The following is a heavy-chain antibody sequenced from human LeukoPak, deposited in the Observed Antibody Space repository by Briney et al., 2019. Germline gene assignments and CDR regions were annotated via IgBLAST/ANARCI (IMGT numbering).Heavy chain of an antibody. CDR1: GGTFGSYG. D-gene: IGHD5-18*01. CDR2: IIPILGIA. V-gene: IGHV1-69*04. Sequence: SVPVPCKACGGTFGSYGISWVRQAPGQGLEWMGRIIPILGIANYAQKFQGRVTITADKSTRTAYMELSSLRSDDTAMFYCARDIRTGDTYFGYWGQGPVVTVSS. J-gene: IGHJ4*02. CDR3: ARDIRTGDTYFGY.